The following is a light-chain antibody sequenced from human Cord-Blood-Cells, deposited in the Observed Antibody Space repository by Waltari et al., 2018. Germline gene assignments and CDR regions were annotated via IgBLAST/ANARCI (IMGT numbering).Light chain of an antibody. Sequence: EIVMTHSPATLSVSPGVRATLSCRASQSVSSNLDWYQQKPGKAPRLLIYGASTRATVIPARFSGSGSGTEFTLTISSLQSEDFAVYYCQQYNNWPPYSFGQGTKLEIK. CDR3: QQYNNWPPYS. J-gene: IGKJ2*03. V-gene: IGKV3-15*01. CDR1: QSVSSN. CDR2: GAS.